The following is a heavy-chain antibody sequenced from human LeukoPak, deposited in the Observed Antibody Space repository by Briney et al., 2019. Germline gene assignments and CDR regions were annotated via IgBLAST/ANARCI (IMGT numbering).Heavy chain of an antibody. CDR1: GGTFSNYA. V-gene: IGHV1-69*06. CDR3: AQGADNANWYYYCDF. Sequence: SVKVSCKASGGTFSNYAINWVRQAPGQGLEWIGGIIPIFGTTNYAQNFQGRVTITADTSTSTAYMELSSLRSEDTALYYCAQGADNANWYYYCDFWGQGTRVTVSS. J-gene: IGHJ4*02. D-gene: IGHD1-7*01. CDR2: IIPIFGTT.